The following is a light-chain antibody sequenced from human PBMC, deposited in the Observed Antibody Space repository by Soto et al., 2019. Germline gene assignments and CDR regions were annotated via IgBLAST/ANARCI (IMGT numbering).Light chain of an antibody. CDR1: QDIRHY. CDR3: QQYDKLPPWT. CDR2: DAS. Sequence: DIQMTQSPSSLSASVGDRVTITCQASQDIRHYLNWYQQKPRKAPKVLIHDASNLEEGVPSRFSGSGSGTDFTFTISSLQPEDIATYYCQQYDKLPPWTFGQGTKLEIK. V-gene: IGKV1-33*01. J-gene: IGKJ2*02.